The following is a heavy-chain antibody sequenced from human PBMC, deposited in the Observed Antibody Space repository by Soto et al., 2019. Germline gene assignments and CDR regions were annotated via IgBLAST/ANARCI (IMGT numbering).Heavy chain of an antibody. CDR1: GFTFSSYA. CDR3: AKDKTAAGRRGYYYYMDV. D-gene: IGHD6-13*01. CDR2: ISGSGGST. Sequence: GGSLRLSCAASGFTFSSYAMSWVRQATGKGLEWVSAISGSGGSTYYADSVKGRFTIPRDNSKNTLYPQMNSLRAEDTAVYYCAKDKTAAGRRGYYYYMDVWGKGTTVTVSS. V-gene: IGHV3-23*01. J-gene: IGHJ6*03.